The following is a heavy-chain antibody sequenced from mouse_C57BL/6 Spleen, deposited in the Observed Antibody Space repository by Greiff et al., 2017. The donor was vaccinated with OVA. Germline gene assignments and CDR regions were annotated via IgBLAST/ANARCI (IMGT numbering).Heavy chain of an antibody. D-gene: IGHD1-1*01. V-gene: IGHV1-19*01. CDR2: INPYNGGT. CDR1: GYTFTDYY. J-gene: IGHJ2*01. CDR3: ARKDYYGSSHYFDY. Sequence: VQLKESGPVLVKPGASVKMSCKASGYTFTDYYMNWVKQSHGKSLEWIGVINPYNGGTSYNQKFKGKATLTVDKSSSTAYMELNSLTSEDSAVYYCARKDYYGSSHYFDYWGQGTTLTVSS.